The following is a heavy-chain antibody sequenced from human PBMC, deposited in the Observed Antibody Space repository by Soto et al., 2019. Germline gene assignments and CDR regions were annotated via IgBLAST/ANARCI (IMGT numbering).Heavy chain of an antibody. J-gene: IGHJ5*02. V-gene: IGHV1-69*12. CDR1: GGTFSSYS. CDR2: ITPLYGTK. Sequence: QVQLVQSGPEVKEPGSSVKVSCKTSGGTFSSYSLNWVRQAPGQGLEWMGVITPLYGTKNYAQRFRGRVTFAADESTSTVFMELTRATSDATAVYFCARGGTLKPFDPWGQGTLVTVSS. CDR3: ARGGTLKPFDP. D-gene: IGHD3-16*01.